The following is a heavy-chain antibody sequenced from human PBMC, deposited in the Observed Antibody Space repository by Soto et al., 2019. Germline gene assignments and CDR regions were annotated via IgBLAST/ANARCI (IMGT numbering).Heavy chain of an antibody. CDR3: AKISDIVVVVAATHFDY. V-gene: IGHV3-23*01. Sequence: GGSLRLSCAASGFTFSSYAMSWVRQAPGKGLEWVSAISGSGGSTYYADSVKGRFTIPRDNSKNTLYLQMNSLRAEDTAVYYCAKISDIVVVVAATHFDYWGQGTLVTVSS. CDR1: GFTFSSYA. CDR2: ISGSGGST. J-gene: IGHJ4*02. D-gene: IGHD2-15*01.